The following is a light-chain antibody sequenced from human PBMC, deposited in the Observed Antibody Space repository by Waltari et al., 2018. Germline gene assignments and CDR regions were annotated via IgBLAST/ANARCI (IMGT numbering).Light chain of an antibody. Sequence: DIQMTQSPSSVSASIGDTVPITFRASQDIRTSLAWYQQKPGKAPKLLIFVASSLQSGVPPRFSSSGSGTDFTLTINSLQPEDFASYYCQQANSFPLTFGQGTRLEIK. V-gene: IGKV1-12*01. CDR3: QQANSFPLT. CDR2: VAS. J-gene: IGKJ5*01. CDR1: QDIRTS.